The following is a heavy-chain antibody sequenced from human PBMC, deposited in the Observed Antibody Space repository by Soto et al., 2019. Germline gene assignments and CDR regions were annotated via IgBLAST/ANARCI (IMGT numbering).Heavy chain of an antibody. CDR3: AKDGGRGTMIVVVTGDFDY. D-gene: IGHD3-22*01. J-gene: IGHJ4*02. Sequence: PGGSLRLSCPTSGFTFSSYGMHWVRQAPGKGLEWVAVISYDGSNKYYADSVKGRFTISRDNSKNTLYLQMNSLRAEDTAVYYCAKDGGRGTMIVVVTGDFDYWGQGTLVTVSS. V-gene: IGHV3-30*18. CDR2: ISYDGSNK. CDR1: GFTFSSYG.